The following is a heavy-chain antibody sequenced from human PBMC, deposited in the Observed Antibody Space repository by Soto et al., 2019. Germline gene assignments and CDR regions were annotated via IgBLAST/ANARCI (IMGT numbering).Heavy chain of an antibody. CDR2: INPNSGGT. Sequence: QVQLVQSGAEVKKPGASVKVSCKASGYTFTGYYMHWVRQAPGQGLEWMGWINPNSGGTNYAQKFQGRVTMTRDTSISTADMELSRLRYDDTAVYYCASSLYYDILTGYYFYYYYYGMDVWGQGTTVTVSS. J-gene: IGHJ6*02. CDR3: ASSLYYDILTGYYFYYYYYGMDV. CDR1: GYTFTGYY. D-gene: IGHD3-9*01. V-gene: IGHV1-2*02.